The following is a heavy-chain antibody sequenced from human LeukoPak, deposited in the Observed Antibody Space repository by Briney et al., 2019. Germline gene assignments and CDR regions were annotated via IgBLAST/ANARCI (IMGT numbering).Heavy chain of an antibody. Sequence: GGSLRLSCVASGISFSGYAMHGVRQAPGKGLEWVAFISHDGNKQQYADSVKGRFTVSRDKSKKKLYLQMNSLRPEDTAVFYCARLGFGVTAKDPNFDYWGQGTLVTVSS. J-gene: IGHJ4*02. CDR3: ARLGFGVTAKDPNFDY. V-gene: IGHV3-30*03. D-gene: IGHD2-21*02. CDR2: ISHDGNKQ. CDR1: GISFSGYA.